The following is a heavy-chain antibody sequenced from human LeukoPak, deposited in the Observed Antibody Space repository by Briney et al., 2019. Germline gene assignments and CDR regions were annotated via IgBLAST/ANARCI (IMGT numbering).Heavy chain of an antibody. Sequence: ASVKVSCKPSGYTFTGSYMHWGRQAPGQGLEWMGWINPNSGGTNYAQRFQGRVTMTRDTSISTAYMELSRLRSDDTAVYYCAPARERMYYSDYRGQGALVTVSS. CDR2: INPNSGGT. CDR1: GYTFTGSY. V-gene: IGHV1-2*02. J-gene: IGHJ4*02. D-gene: IGHD3-16*01. CDR3: APARERMYYSDY.